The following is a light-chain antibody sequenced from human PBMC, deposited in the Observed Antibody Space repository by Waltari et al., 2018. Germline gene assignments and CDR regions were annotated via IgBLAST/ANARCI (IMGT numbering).Light chain of an antibody. CDR2: DVS. V-gene: IGLV2-14*01. CDR1: SSDVGGYNY. Sequence: QSALTQPDSVSGSPGQSITISCTGTSSDVGGYNYVSWYQQHPGKAHKLMIYDVSKRPSGVSNRFSCSKSGNTATLTISGLQAEDEADYYCSSYTSSSTFVVFGGGTKLTVL. CDR3: SSYTSSSTFVV. J-gene: IGLJ2*01.